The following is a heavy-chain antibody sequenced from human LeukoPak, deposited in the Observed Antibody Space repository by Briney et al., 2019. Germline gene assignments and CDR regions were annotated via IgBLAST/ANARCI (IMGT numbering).Heavy chain of an antibody. V-gene: IGHV3-33*06. D-gene: IGHD4-11*01. CDR1: GFTFSHFG. CDR2: IWSDGTDK. J-gene: IGHJ4*02. CDR3: AKDAQRGFDFSNSLES. Sequence: PGGSLRLSCTTSGFTFSHFGMHWVRQAPDKGLEWVAVIWSDGTDKYYGDSVKGRFTISRDNSENTVYLQMNSLRVEDTAVYYCAKDAQRGFDFSNSLESWGQGTLVTVSS.